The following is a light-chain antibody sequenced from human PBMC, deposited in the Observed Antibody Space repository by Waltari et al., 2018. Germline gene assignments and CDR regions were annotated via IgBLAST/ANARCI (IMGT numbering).Light chain of an antibody. V-gene: IGKV3-20*01. CDR1: QSVSSNF. J-gene: IGKJ4*01. CDR3: QQYGSSPLT. CDR2: GAS. Sequence: IVLTQSPGPLSLSPVERATLSCRASQSVSSNFLAWYPQKPGQAPRRLIYGASRGAVGIPDRFSGSGSGTDFTLTISRLEPEDFAVYYCQQYGSSPLTFGGGTKVEIK.